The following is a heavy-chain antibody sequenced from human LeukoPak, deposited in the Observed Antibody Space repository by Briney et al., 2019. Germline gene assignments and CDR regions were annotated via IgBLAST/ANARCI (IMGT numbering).Heavy chain of an antibody. V-gene: IGHV3-15*01. CDR3: ATPPGYYDMSPFDL. CDR1: GFTFSNAW. CDR2: IKSKTDGATT. J-gene: IGHJ4*02. Sequence: PGGSLRLSCAASGFTFSNAWMTWVRQAPGKGLEWGGHIKSKTDGATTNYAPPVKGTFTISTDDSKHTVYMQMNSLKIEDRVLYYCATPPGYYDMSPFDLWRQGTLVTVPS. D-gene: IGHD3-22*01.